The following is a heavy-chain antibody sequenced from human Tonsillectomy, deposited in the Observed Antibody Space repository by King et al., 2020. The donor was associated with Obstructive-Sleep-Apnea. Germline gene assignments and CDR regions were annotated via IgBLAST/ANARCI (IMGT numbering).Heavy chain of an antibody. CDR2: IRGNTDTT. CDR1: GFTFSGYA. D-gene: IGHD1-14*01. J-gene: IGHJ4*02. CDR3: ATRLRTGAY. V-gene: IGHV3-23*04. Sequence: VQLVESGGALVQPGGSLRLSCTASGFTFSGYAMSWVRQAPGKGLQWVSTIRGNTDTTYYADAVKGRFTVSRDNSKHTVYLQMNSLRAEDTAVYYCATRLRTGAYWGQGTLVTVSS.